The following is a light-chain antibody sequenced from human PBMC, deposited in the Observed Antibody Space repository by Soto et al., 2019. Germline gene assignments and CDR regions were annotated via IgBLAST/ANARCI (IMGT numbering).Light chain of an antibody. V-gene: IGLV1-51*01. J-gene: IGLJ2*01. CDR3: GTWDSSLSAVV. CDR2: NN. Sequence: QSVLTQPPSVSAAPGQKVTISCSGSSSNIGNNYVSWYQQFPGTAPKFLIYNNKRPSGIPDRFSGSKSGTSASLGITELQTGDEADYYCGTWDSSLSAVVFGGGTKLTVL. CDR1: SSNIGNNY.